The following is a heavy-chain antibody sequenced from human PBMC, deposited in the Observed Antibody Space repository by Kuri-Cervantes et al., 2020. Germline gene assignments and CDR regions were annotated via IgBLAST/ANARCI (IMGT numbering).Heavy chain of an antibody. CDR1: GFTVSSNY. CDR3: AKADGYCSGGSCYPFDP. D-gene: IGHD2-15*01. V-gene: IGHV3-53*05. J-gene: IGHJ5*02. CDR2: IYSGGST. Sequence: GESLKISCAASGFTVSSNYMSWVRQAPGKGLEWVSVIYSGGSTYYADSVKGRFTISRDNSKNTLYLQMNSLRAEDTAVYYCAKADGYCSGGSCYPFDPWGQGTLVTVSS.